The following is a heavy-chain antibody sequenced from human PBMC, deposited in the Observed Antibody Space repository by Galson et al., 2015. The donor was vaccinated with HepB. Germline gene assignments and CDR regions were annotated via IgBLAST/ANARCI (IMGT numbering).Heavy chain of an antibody. CDR1: GDSISNDRW. J-gene: IGHJ4*02. CDR2: AYHSGGT. Sequence: SETLSLTCAVSGDSISNDRWWSWVRQPPGEGLEWIGEAYHSGGTNYRPSLKSRVTISVDKSKNQFSLKLTSVTAADTAVYYCARAKEGRGYFDYWGQGTLVTGS. D-gene: IGHD3-10*01. V-gene: IGHV4-4*02. CDR3: ARAKEGRGYFDY.